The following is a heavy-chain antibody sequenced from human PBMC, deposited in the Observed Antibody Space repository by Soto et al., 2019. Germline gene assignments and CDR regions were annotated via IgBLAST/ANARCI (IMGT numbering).Heavy chain of an antibody. V-gene: IGHV4-34*01. D-gene: IGHD3-3*01. CDR1: GGSFSGYY. CDR2: INHSGST. Sequence: PSETLSLTCAVYGGSFSGYYWNWIRQPPGKGLEWIGEINHSGSTNYNPSLESRVTISLDTSKNQFSLNLSSVTAADTAVYFCVRAATSGVVLGYTWFDPWGQGTLVTVSS. J-gene: IGHJ5*02. CDR3: VRAATSGVVLGYTWFDP.